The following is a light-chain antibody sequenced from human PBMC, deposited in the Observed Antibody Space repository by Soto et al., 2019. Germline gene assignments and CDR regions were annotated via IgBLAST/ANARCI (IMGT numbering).Light chain of an antibody. V-gene: IGLV1-44*01. CDR2: TNN. CDR3: AAWDDSLDGRV. J-gene: IGLJ1*01. Sequence: QSVLPQSPSASGTPGQRVTISCSGSSSNIGSNTVNWYQQLPGTAPKLLIYTNNQRPSGVPGRFSGSKSGTSASLAISGLQSEDEADYYCAAWDDSLDGRVFGTGTKVTVL. CDR1: SSNIGSNT.